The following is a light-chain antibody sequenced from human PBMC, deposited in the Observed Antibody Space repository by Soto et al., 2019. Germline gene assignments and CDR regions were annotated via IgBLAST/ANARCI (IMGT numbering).Light chain of an antibody. J-gene: IGKJ4*01. CDR3: QHYGSSPPLA. CDR1: QSVSSVF. V-gene: IGKV3-20*01. Sequence: EFVLTQSPGTLSLSPGERATLSCRASQSVSSVFLAWYQQKPGQPPRLLIYGASTRGSGIPDRFSGSGPGTDFPLTISRLEPEDFAVYYCQHYGSSPPLAFGGGTKVDI. CDR2: GAS.